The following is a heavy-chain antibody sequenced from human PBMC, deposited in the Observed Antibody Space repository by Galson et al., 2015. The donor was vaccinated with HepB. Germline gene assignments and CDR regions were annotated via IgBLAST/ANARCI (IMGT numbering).Heavy chain of an antibody. Sequence: SLRLSCAASGFKFNVYGMHWVRQAPGKGLQWVAIIWNDGSERHYADSVKGGFTISRDNSKNTLYLQMSSLRAEDTAVYYCVKDLDDYAWGSYRFSAFDVWGQGKMVTVSS. J-gene: IGHJ3*01. CDR1: GFKFNVYG. V-gene: IGHV3-30*02. D-gene: IGHD3-16*02. CDR2: IWNDGSER. CDR3: VKDLDDYAWGSYRFSAFDV.